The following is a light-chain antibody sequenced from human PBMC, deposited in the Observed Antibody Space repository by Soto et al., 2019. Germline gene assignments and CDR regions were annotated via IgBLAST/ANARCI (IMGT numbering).Light chain of an antibody. V-gene: IGLV1-47*02. Sequence: QSVLTQPPSASGTPGQRVTISWSGSSANIGSNYVYWYQQLPGTAPKLLIYSNNQRPSGVPDRFSGSKSGTSASLAISGLRSEDEADYYCAAWDDSLSVVVFGGGTKLTVL. CDR1: SANIGSNY. CDR2: SNN. CDR3: AAWDDSLSVVV. J-gene: IGLJ2*01.